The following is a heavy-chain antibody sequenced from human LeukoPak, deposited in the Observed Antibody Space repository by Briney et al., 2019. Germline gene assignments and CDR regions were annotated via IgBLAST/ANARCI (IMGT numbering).Heavy chain of an antibody. D-gene: IGHD2-15*01. V-gene: IGHV1-2*02. CDR1: GYTFTGYY. CDR3: ARAQGGLYCSGGSCYFY. CDR2: INPYNGGT. J-gene: IGHJ4*02. Sequence: GASVKVSCKAAGYTFTGYYMHWVRQAPGQGLEWMGWINPYNGGTNYAQNFQGRVTMTRNSSISTAYMELNRLTSDDTAVYYCARAQGGLYCSGGSCYFYWGQGTLVTVSS.